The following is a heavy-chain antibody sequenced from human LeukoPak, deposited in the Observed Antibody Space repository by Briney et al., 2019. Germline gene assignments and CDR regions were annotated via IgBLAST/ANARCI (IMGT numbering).Heavy chain of an antibody. Sequence: ASVKVSCKASGYTFTGYYMRWVRQAPGQGLEWMGWINPNSGGTNYAQKFQGRVTMTRDTSISTAYMELSRLRSDDTAVYYCARESDYDFWSGYIWFDPWGQGTLVTVSS. J-gene: IGHJ5*02. CDR2: INPNSGGT. D-gene: IGHD3-3*01. CDR1: GYTFTGYY. V-gene: IGHV1-2*02. CDR3: ARESDYDFWSGYIWFDP.